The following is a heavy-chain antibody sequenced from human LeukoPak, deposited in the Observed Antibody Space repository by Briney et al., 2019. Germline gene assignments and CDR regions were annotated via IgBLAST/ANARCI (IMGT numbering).Heavy chain of an antibody. D-gene: IGHD6-13*01. CDR2: ISSSGSTI. J-gene: IGHJ4*02. CDR3: AKAAAGEFDY. Sequence: PGGSLRLSCAASGFTFSSYNMNWVRQAPGKGLEWVSYISSSGSTIYYADSVKGRFTISRDNAKNSLYLQMNSLRAEDTAVYYCAKAAAGEFDYWGQGTLVTVSS. V-gene: IGHV3-48*04. CDR1: GFTFSSYN.